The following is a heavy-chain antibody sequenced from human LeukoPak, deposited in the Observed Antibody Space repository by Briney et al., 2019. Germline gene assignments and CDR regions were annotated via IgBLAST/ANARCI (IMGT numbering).Heavy chain of an antibody. CDR3: ARVSSLWSFDY. V-gene: IGHV3-74*01. CDR1: GFTFSTHW. D-gene: IGHD3-10*01. CDR2: ISPDGSRT. J-gene: IGHJ4*02. Sequence: GGSLRLSCAASGFTFSTHWMHWVRQTPGKGQVWVSRISPDGSRTAYADSVKGRFTISRDNARDTLYLQLNSLGAEDTAVYYCARVSSLWSFDYWGQGTLVTVSS.